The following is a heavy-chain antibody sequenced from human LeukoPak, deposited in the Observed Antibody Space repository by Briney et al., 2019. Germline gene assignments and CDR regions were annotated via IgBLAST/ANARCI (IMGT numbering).Heavy chain of an antibody. CDR1: GFTFSSYE. CDR3: ARARKGLTRRGPFDY. D-gene: IGHD1-14*01. CDR2: ISSSGSTI. Sequence: GGSLRLSCAASGFTFSSYEMNWVRQAPGKGLEWVSYISSSGSTIYYADSVKGRFTTSRDNAKNSLYLQMNSLRAEDTAVYYCARARKGLTRRGPFDYWGQGTLVTVSS. V-gene: IGHV3-48*03. J-gene: IGHJ4*02.